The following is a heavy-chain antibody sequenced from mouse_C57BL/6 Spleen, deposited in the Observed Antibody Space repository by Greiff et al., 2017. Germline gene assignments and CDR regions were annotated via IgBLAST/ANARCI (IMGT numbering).Heavy chain of an antibody. Sequence: QVQLQQPGAELVRPGTSVKLSCKASGYTFTSYGMHWVKQRPGQGLEWIGVIDPSDSYTNYNQKFKGKATLTVDTSSSTAYMQLSSLTSEDSAVYYCARCGTGTYYFDYWGQGTTLTVAS. D-gene: IGHD4-1*01. V-gene: IGHV1-59*01. J-gene: IGHJ2*01. CDR2: IDPSDSYT. CDR1: GYTFTSYG. CDR3: ARCGTGTYYFDY.